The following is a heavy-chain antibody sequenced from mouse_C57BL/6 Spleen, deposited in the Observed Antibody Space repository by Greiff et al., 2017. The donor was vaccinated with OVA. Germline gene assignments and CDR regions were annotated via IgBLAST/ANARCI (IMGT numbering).Heavy chain of an antibody. D-gene: IGHD1-1*02. CDR3: ARVGFDV. CDR1: GYTFTGYW. CDR2: IFPGSGST. J-gene: IGHJ1*03. Sequence: QVQLKESGAELMKPGASVKLSCTATGYTFTGYWIDWVKQRPGHGLEWIGEIFPGSGSTNYTAKFKGKATFTAEPSSHTAYMQLSRLTTEDAAIYYCARVGFDVWGTGTTVTVSS. V-gene: IGHV1-9*01.